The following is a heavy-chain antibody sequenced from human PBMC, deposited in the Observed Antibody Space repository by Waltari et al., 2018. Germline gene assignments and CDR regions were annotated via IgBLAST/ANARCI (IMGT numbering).Heavy chain of an antibody. J-gene: IGHJ4*02. CDR3: ARLDGPYFDY. D-gene: IGHD6-19*01. V-gene: IGHV4-59*11. CDR1: GGSISSPY. Sequence: QVQLQESGPGLVKPSETLSLTCTVSGGSISSPYWSWIRQPPGKGLEWIGYIYYSGSTNYNPSLKSRVTISVDTSKNQFSLKLSSVTAADTAVYYCARLDGPYFDYWGQGTLVTVSS. CDR2: IYYSGST.